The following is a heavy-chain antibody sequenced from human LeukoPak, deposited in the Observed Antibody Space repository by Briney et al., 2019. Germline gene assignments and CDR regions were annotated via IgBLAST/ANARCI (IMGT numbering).Heavy chain of an antibody. CDR1: GFAFSSYS. V-gene: IGHV3-15*01. CDR3: TRESAGATF. D-gene: IGHD1-26*01. J-gene: IGHJ4*02. Sequence: GGSLRLSCAASGFAFSSYSMNWVRQAPGKGLEWVGRIKSKTDGGTTDYAAPVKGRFTISRDDSKNTLYLQMNSLKTEDTAVYYCTRESAGATFWGQGTLVTVSS. CDR2: IKSKTDGGTT.